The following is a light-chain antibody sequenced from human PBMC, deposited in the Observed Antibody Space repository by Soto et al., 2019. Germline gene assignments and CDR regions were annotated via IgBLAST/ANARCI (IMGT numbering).Light chain of an antibody. CDR1: QSVLYRSTNKNY. Sequence: DIVMTQSPDSLTVTLGERASINCRSSQSVLYRSTNKNYLAWYQQKPGQPPKLLISWASTRESGVSDRFSGSGSGVDFTLTISSLQHEDVAVYYCQQSYSAPLTFGGGTKVDIK. CDR3: QQSYSAPLT. V-gene: IGKV4-1*01. CDR2: WAS. J-gene: IGKJ4*01.